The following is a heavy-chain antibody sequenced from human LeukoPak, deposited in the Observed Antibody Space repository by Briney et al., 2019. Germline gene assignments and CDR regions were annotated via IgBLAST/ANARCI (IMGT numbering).Heavy chain of an antibody. CDR2: IKQDGSEK. V-gene: IGHV3-7*03. J-gene: IGHJ6*04. CDR1: GFTFSSYW. CDR3: ARVGQQLESGLDV. Sequence: PGGSLRLSCATSGFTFSSYWMSWVRQAPGKGLEWVANIKQDGSEKYSVDSVKDRFTISRDNAENSLYLQTNSLRVEDTAVYYCARVGQQLESGLDVWGKGTTVTVSS. D-gene: IGHD6-13*01.